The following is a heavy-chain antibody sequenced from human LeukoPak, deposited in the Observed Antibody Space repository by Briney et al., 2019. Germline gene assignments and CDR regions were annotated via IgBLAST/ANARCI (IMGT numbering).Heavy chain of an antibody. CDR1: GFTFSSYA. CDR3: AKKVTVWTSFDY. V-gene: IGHV3-23*01. CDR2: ISGSGGRT. Sequence: GGSLRLSCAASGFTFSSYAMNWVRQAPGKGLEWVSAISGSGGRTYYADSVKGRFTISRDNSKSTLYLQMNSLRAEDTAVYYCAKKVTVWTSFDYWGQGTLVIVSS. J-gene: IGHJ4*02. D-gene: IGHD3/OR15-3a*01.